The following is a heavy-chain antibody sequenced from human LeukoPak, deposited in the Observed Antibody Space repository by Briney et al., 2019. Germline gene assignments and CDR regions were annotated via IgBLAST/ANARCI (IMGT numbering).Heavy chain of an antibody. V-gene: IGHV3-21*01. CDR1: GFTFDDYG. J-gene: IGHJ6*03. Sequence: GGSLRLSCAASGFTFDDYGMNWVRQAPGKGLEWVSSISSSGTYTYYADSGKGRFTISRDNAMKSLYLQMNSLRAEDTAVYYCARDGVTVTSVPMDVWGKGTTVTVSS. CDR3: ARDGVTVTSVPMDV. CDR2: ISSSGTYT. D-gene: IGHD4-17*01.